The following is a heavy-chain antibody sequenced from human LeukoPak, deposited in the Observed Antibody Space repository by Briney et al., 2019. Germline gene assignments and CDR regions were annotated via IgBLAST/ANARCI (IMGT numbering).Heavy chain of an antibody. CDR3: ARAPYCGGDCYLYYFDY. Sequence: GGSLGLSCAASGFTFSSYSMNWVRQAPGKGLEWVSSISSSSSYIYYVDSVKGRFTISRDNAKNSLYLQMNSLRAEDTAVYYCARAPYCGGDCYLYYFDYWGQGTLVTVSS. V-gene: IGHV3-21*06. CDR1: GFTFSSYS. CDR2: ISSSSSYI. D-gene: IGHD2-21*02. J-gene: IGHJ4*02.